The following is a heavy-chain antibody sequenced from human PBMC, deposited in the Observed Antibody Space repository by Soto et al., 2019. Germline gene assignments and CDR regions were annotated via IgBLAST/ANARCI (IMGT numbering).Heavy chain of an antibody. Sequence: GESLKISCKGSGYTFSNFWIGWVRQMPGKGLEWMGIIYPGDSDTRYSPSFQGQVTISADKSISTAYLQWSSLKASDTAMYYCARPYGGNVGRAIYWGQGALVTVSS. CDR3: ARPYGGNVGRAIY. J-gene: IGHJ4*02. V-gene: IGHV5-51*01. CDR1: GYTFSNFW. D-gene: IGHD2-15*01. CDR2: IYPGDSDT.